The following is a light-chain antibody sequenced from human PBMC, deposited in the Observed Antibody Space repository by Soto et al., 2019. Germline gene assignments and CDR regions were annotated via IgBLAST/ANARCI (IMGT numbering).Light chain of an antibody. CDR3: SSYTTSSTLI. CDR2: DVS. Sequence: QSVLTQPASVSGSPGQSITISCTGTSSDVGGYNYVSWYQQHPGKAPKLMIYDVSNRHSGVSNRFSGSKSGNTACLTISALQAEDEADYYCSSYTTSSTLIFGGGTKLTVL. V-gene: IGLV2-14*01. J-gene: IGLJ2*01. CDR1: SSDVGGYNY.